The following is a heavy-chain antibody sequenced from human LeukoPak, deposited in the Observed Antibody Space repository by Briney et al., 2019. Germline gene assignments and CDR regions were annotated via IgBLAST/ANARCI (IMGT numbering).Heavy chain of an antibody. D-gene: IGHD5-12*01. V-gene: IGHV1-2*02. CDR2: INPNSGGT. J-gene: IGHJ4*02. CDR3: ARVIETEYSGYDPSYYFDY. CDR1: GYTFTDYY. Sequence: ASVKVSCKTSGYTFTDYYTHWVRQAPGQGLEWLGWINPNSGGTNSAQKFQGRVTMTRDTSISTAYMNLSKLRSDDTAVYYCARVIETEYSGYDPSYYFDYWGQGTLVTVPS.